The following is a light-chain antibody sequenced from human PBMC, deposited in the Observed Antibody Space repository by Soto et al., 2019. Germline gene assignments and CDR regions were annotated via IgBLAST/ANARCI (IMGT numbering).Light chain of an antibody. V-gene: IGKV3-11*01. CDR2: GAS. Sequence: LKQSPAVVSLSPRERATLSCRASQSVSVNLGWYQQKPGQAPRLLIYGASNRATGIPARFSGSGSGTDFTLTISNLEPEDFAVYYCQQHSHWPPWTFAQGTKVDNK. CDR1: QSVSVN. J-gene: IGKJ1*01. CDR3: QQHSHWPPWT.